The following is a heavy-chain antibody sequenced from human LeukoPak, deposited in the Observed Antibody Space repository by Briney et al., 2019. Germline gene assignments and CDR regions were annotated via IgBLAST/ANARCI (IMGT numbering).Heavy chain of an antibody. Sequence: GGSLRLSCAASGFTFSSYGMHWVRQAPGKGLEWVAVISYDGSNKYYADSVKGRFTISRDNSKNTLYLQMNSLRAEDTAVYYCARAGPNYYDSKFGAFDIWGQGTMVTVSS. J-gene: IGHJ3*02. D-gene: IGHD3-22*01. CDR1: GFTFSSYG. V-gene: IGHV3-30*03. CDR2: ISYDGSNK. CDR3: ARAGPNYYDSKFGAFDI.